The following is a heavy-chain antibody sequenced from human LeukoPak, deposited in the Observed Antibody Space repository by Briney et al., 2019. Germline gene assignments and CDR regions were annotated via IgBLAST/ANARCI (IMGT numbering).Heavy chain of an antibody. V-gene: IGHV4-59*01. CDR3: ASSYDISLFDP. CDR2: IYYSGST. Sequence: SETLSLTCTVSGGSISSYYWSWIRQPPGKGLEWIGYIYYSGSTNYNPSLKSRVTISVHTSKNQFSLKLSSVTAADTAVYYCASSYDISLFDPWGQGTLVTVSS. J-gene: IGHJ5*02. D-gene: IGHD3-9*01. CDR1: GGSISSYY.